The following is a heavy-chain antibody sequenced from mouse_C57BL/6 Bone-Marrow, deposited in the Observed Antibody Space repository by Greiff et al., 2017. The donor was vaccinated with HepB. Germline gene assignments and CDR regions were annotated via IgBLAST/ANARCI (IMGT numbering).Heavy chain of an antibody. CDR2: IDPENGDT. CDR3: TTRLWLRVWYFDV. V-gene: IGHV14-4*01. D-gene: IGHD2-2*01. CDR1: GFNIKDDY. J-gene: IGHJ1*03. Sequence: VHVKQSGAELVRPGASVKLSCTASGFNIKDDYMHWVKQRPEQGLEWIGWIDPENGDTEYASKFQGKATITADTSSNTAYLQLSSLTSEDTAVYYCTTRLWLRVWYFDVWGTGTTVTVSS.